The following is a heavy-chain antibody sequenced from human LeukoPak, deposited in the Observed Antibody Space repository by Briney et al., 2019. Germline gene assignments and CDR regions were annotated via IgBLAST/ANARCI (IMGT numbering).Heavy chain of an antibody. D-gene: IGHD3-10*01. V-gene: IGHV4-59*01. Sequence: SETLSLTCIVSGGSISSYYWSWIRQPPGKGLEWIGYIYYSGSTNYNPSLKSRVTISVDTSKNQFSLKLSSVTAADTAVYYCARESTFGEFSYWGQGTLVTVSS. J-gene: IGHJ4*02. CDR2: IYYSGST. CDR3: ARESTFGEFSY. CDR1: GGSISSYY.